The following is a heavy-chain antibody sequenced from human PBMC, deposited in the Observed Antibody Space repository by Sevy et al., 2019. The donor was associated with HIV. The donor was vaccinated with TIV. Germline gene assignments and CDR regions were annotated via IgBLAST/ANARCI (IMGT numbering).Heavy chain of an antibody. CDR3: AIDHRRDGMIVVPFEK. D-gene: IGHD3-22*01. J-gene: IGHJ4*02. V-gene: IGHV3-15*01. Sequence: EGSLRLSCAASGLSFSNAWMAWVRQAPGKGLEWVGRIRSETGGGTTDFAAFAKCKFTISRDDPKNTLYLQMNSLKTEDTAVYYCAIDHRRDGMIVVPFEKWGLGTLVTVSS. CDR1: GLSFSNAW. CDR2: IRSETGGGTT.